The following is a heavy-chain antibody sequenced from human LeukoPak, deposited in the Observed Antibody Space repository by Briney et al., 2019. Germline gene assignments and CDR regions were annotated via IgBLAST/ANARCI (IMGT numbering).Heavy chain of an antibody. CDR1: GGSISSYY. J-gene: IGHJ4*02. CDR2: IYTSGST. D-gene: IGHD1-26*01. Sequence: PSETLSLTCTVSGGSISSYYWSWIRQPPGKGLEWIEYIYTSGSTNYNPSLKSRVTISVDTSKNQFSLKLSSVTAADTAVYYCARHSTGRYTGFHYFDYWGQGTLVTVSS. V-gene: IGHV4-4*09. CDR3: ARHSTGRYTGFHYFDY.